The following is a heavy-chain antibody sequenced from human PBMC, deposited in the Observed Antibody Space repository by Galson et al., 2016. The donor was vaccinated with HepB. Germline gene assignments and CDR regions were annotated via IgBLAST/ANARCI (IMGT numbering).Heavy chain of an antibody. CDR3: ARPSFPYCGADCYSPFDY. Sequence: QSGAEVKKPGESLKISCKGSGYSFTTYWIGWVRQMPGKGLEWMGIIYPGDSGTRYSPSFQGQVTISADKSINTAFLQWSSLKASDTAMYYCARPSFPYCGADCYSPFDYWGQGTLVTVSS. J-gene: IGHJ4*02. V-gene: IGHV5-51*01. D-gene: IGHD2-21*01. CDR2: IYPGDSGT. CDR1: GYSFTTYW.